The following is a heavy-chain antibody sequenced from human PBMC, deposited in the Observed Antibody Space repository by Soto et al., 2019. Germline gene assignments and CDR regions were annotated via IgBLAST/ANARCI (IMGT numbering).Heavy chain of an antibody. CDR3: SRWLDAFEI. Sequence: SETLSLTCTVSGGSISSSSYYWGWIRQPPGKGLEWIGSIYYSGSTYYNPSLKSRVTISVDTSKNQFSLKLSSVTAADTAVYYCSRWLDAFEIWGQGTMVTVSS. J-gene: IGHJ3*02. CDR2: IYYSGST. CDR1: GGSISSSSYY. V-gene: IGHV4-39*01. D-gene: IGHD6-13*01.